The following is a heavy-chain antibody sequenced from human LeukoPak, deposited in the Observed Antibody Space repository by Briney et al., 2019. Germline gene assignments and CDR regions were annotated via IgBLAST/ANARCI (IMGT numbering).Heavy chain of an antibody. Sequence: GGSLRLSCAASGFTFNNYAMSWVRQAPGKGLEWVSAILGSGRSSYYADSVKGRFTISRDNSKNSLFLQMNSLRVEDTALYYCSKWGDYDVLTGYYDSDFWGQGTLVTVSA. D-gene: IGHD3-9*01. V-gene: IGHV3-23*01. CDR1: GFTFNNYA. CDR3: SKWGDYDVLTGYYDSDF. CDR2: ILGSGRSS. J-gene: IGHJ4*02.